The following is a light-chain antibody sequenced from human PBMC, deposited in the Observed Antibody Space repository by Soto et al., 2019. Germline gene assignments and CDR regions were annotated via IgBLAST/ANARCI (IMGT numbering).Light chain of an antibody. CDR2: RAS. J-gene: IGKJ4*01. CDR3: QQYQSYSS. CDR1: QYISIW. V-gene: IGKV1-5*01. Sequence: DIQMTQSPSFVSASLGDRVTLTCRASQYISIWLAWYQQRLGEAPNLLIYRASTLESGVPSRFSGSGSGTEFTLTISSLQPDDFATYFCQQYQSYSSFAGGTKVEIK.